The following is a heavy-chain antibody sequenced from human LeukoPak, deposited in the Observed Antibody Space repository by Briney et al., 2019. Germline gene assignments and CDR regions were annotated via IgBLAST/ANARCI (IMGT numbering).Heavy chain of an antibody. Sequence: SETLSLTCTVSGGSISSSGYYWGWIRQPPGKGLEWIGSIYYSGSTYYNPSLKSRVTISVDTSKNQFSLKLSSVTAADTAVYYCARKEGIAAAGHFDYWGQGTLVTVSS. D-gene: IGHD6-13*01. CDR3: ARKEGIAAAGHFDY. J-gene: IGHJ4*02. CDR2: IYYSGST. V-gene: IGHV4-39*01. CDR1: GGSISSSGYY.